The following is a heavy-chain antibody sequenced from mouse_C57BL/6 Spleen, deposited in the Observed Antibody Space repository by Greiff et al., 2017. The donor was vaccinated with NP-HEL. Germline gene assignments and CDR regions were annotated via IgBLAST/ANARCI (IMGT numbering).Heavy chain of an antibody. J-gene: IGHJ2*01. D-gene: IGHD4-1*01. Sequence: QVQLKESGAELVRPGTSVKVSCKASGYAFTNYLIEWVKQRPGQGLEWIGVINPGSGGTNYNEKFKGKATLTADKSSSTAYMQLSSLTSEDSAVYFCARQTGTGYFDYGGQGTTLTVSS. CDR3: ARQTGTGYFDY. V-gene: IGHV1-54*01. CDR1: GYAFTNYL. CDR2: INPGSGGT.